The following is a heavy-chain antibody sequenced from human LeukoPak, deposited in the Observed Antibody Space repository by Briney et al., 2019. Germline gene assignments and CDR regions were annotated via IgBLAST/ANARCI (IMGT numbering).Heavy chain of an antibody. CDR1: GYTFTGYY. D-gene: IGHD3-9*01. V-gene: IGHV1-2*02. CDR3: ARDYEGVRYFDSAAFDI. Sequence: GASVKVSCKASGYTFTGYYMHWVRQAPGQGLEWMGWINPNSGGTNYAQKFQGRVTMARDTSISTAYMELSRLRSDDTAVYYCARDYEGVRYFDSAAFDIWGQGTMVTVSS. CDR2: INPNSGGT. J-gene: IGHJ3*02.